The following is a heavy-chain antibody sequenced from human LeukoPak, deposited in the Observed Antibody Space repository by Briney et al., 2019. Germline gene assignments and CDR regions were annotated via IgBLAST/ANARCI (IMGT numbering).Heavy chain of an antibody. V-gene: IGHV3-33*06. Sequence: GRSLRLSCAASGFTFSSYAMHWVRQAPGKGLEWVAFIWYDGSNKDYTDSVKGRFTISTDNAKNRLHLQMNSLRAEDTAVYYCAKDYRGYYDSSAWDYWGQGILVTVPS. J-gene: IGHJ4*02. D-gene: IGHD3-22*01. CDR3: AKDYRGYYDSSAWDY. CDR2: IWYDGSNK. CDR1: GFTFSSYA.